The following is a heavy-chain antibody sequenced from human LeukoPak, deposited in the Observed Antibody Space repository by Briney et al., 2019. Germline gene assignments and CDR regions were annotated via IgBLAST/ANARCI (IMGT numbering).Heavy chain of an antibody. CDR1: GYTFTSYD. J-gene: IGHJ4*02. Sequence: GAPVKVSCKASGYTFTSYDINWVRQATGQGLEWMGWMNPNSGNTGYAQKFQGRVTMTRNTSISTAYMELSSLRSEDTAVYYCAKSGGVFGGTGDWGQGTLVTVSS. V-gene: IGHV1-8*01. CDR2: MNPNSGNT. CDR3: AKSGGVFGGTGD. D-gene: IGHD1-26*01.